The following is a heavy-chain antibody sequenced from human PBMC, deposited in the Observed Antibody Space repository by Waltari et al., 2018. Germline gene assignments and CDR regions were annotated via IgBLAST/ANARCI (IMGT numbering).Heavy chain of an antibody. CDR1: GYSISSGYY. J-gene: IGHJ4*02. CDR2: IYHSGST. D-gene: IGHD3-16*01. V-gene: IGHV4-38-2*01. Sequence: QVQLQESGPGLVKPSETLSLTCAVSGYSISSGYYWGWIRQPPGKGLEWIGSIYHSGSTYYNPSLKSRVTISVDTSKNQFSLKLSSVTTADTAVYYCARRGGMGRRYYFDYWGQGTLVTVSS. CDR3: ARRGGMGRRYYFDY.